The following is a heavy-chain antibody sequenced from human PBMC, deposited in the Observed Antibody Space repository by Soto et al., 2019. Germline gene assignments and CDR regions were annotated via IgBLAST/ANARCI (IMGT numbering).Heavy chain of an antibody. D-gene: IGHD6-13*01. CDR2: ISGSGGST. J-gene: IGHJ4*02. CDR1: GFTVTNKD. V-gene: IGHV3-23*01. Sequence: PGGSLRLSCAGSGFTVTNKDMSWVRQAPGKGLEWVSAISGSGGSTYYADSVKGRFTISRDNSKNTLYLQMNSLRAEDTAVYYCAKDFYPYSSSWYIADYWGQGTLVTVSS. CDR3: AKDFYPYSSSWYIADY.